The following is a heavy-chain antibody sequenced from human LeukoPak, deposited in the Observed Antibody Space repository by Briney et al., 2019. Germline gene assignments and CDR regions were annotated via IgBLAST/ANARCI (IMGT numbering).Heavy chain of an antibody. CDR2: INPNSGGT. J-gene: IGHJ4*02. CDR3: ARRIAAAGMYYFDY. Sequence: ASVKVSCKASGYTFTGYYMHWVRQAPGQGLEWTGWINPNSGGTNYAQKFQGRVTMTRDTSISTAYMELSRLRSDDTAVYYCARRIAAAGMYYFDYWGQGTLVTVSS. D-gene: IGHD6-13*01. V-gene: IGHV1-2*02. CDR1: GYTFTGYY.